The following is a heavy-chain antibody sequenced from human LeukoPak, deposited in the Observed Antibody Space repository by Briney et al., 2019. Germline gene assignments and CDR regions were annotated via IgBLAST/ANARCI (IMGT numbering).Heavy chain of an antibody. CDR2: INPNSGGT. Sequence: ASVKVSCKASGGTFSSYAISWVRQAPGQGLEWMGWINPNSGGTDYAQKFQGRVTVTRDTSISTAYMELSRLRSDDTAVYYCAIDTYYYGSGSYLENWFDPWGQGTLVTVSS. CDR1: GGTFSSYA. V-gene: IGHV1-2*02. D-gene: IGHD3-10*01. J-gene: IGHJ5*02. CDR3: AIDTYYYGSGSYLENWFDP.